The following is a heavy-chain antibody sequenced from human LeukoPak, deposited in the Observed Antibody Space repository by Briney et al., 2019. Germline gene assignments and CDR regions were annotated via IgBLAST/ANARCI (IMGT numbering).Heavy chain of an antibody. CDR1: GYTFTSYG. CDR3: ARDQEGFDY. Sequence: ASVKVSCKASGYTFTSYGVSWGRQAPGKGLEWMGWISAYNGNTNYPQKLQGRVTVTRDTSTSTVHMELSGLRSEDTAVYYCARDQEGFDYWGQGTLVTVSS. J-gene: IGHJ4*02. CDR2: ISAYNGNT. V-gene: IGHV1-18*01.